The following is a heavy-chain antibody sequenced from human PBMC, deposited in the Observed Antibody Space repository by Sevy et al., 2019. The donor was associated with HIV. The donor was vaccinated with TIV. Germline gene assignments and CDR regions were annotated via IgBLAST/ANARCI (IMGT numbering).Heavy chain of an antibody. CDR1: GYIFSHYW. V-gene: IGHV3-7*01. CDR3: GRDTGFEANDR. CDR2: LRQDGSDK. Sequence: VGSLRLACAGSGYIFSHYWMSWVRQVPGKGLEWVANLRQDGSDKYYVDFVKGRITISRDNAKNSLYLHMNSLGAEDTAVYYCGRDTGFEANDRWGQGTLVTVSS. J-gene: IGHJ5*02. D-gene: IGHD5-12*01.